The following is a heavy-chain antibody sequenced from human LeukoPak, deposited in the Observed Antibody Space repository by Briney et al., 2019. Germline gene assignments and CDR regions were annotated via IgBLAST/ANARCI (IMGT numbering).Heavy chain of an antibody. V-gene: IGHV3-53*01. J-gene: IGHJ6*03. D-gene: IGHD6-19*01. CDR1: GFTVSSNY. Sequence: HPGGSLRLSCAASGFTVSSNYMSWVRQAPGKGLEWVSVIYSGGSTYYADSVKGRFTISRDNSKNTLYLQMNSLRAEDTAVYYCVTSSGWYSPPEAYYYYMDVWGKGTTVTISS. CDR2: IYSGGST. CDR3: VTSSGWYSPPEAYYYYMDV.